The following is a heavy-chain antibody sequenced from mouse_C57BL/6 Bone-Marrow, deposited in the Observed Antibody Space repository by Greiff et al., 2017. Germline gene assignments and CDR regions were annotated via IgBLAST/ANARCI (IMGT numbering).Heavy chain of an antibody. CDR1: GYAFSSSW. CDR3: ARENYYGSREGYFDV. V-gene: IGHV1-82*01. D-gene: IGHD1-1*01. CDR2: IYPGDGDT. Sequence: QVQLQQSGPELVKPGASVKISCKASGYAFSSSWMNWVKQRPGKGLEWIGRIYPGDGDTNYNGKFKGKATLTADKSSSTAYMQLSSLTSEDSAVYFCARENYYGSREGYFDVWGTGTTVTVSS. J-gene: IGHJ1*03.